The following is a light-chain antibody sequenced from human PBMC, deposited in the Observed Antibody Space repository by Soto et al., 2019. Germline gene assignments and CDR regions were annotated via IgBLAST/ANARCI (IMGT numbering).Light chain of an antibody. V-gene: IGKV3-11*01. CDR1: QSVSSN. CDR3: QQHSNWPLT. CDR2: DAS. Sequence: EIVLIQSPATLSLSPGERATLSCRASQSVSSNLAWYQQNPGQAPRLLIFDASNRATGIPARFSGSGSGTDFILTISSLEPEDSAVYYCQQHSNWPLTFGGGTKVDIK. J-gene: IGKJ4*01.